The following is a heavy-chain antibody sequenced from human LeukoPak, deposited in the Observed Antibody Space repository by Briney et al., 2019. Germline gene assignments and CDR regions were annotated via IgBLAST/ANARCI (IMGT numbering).Heavy chain of an antibody. D-gene: IGHD2-21*02. CDR3: ARVSPEIVVVTGTGAPDY. CDR2: IWYDGSKK. Sequence: SLRLSCAASGFTFINYGTHWGRQAPAKALEWVAVIWYDGSKKYYADSVKGRFTISRDNSKNTVYLQINTLRAEDTAVYYCARVSPEIVVVTGTGAPDYWGQGTLVSVSS. CDR1: GFTFINYG. V-gene: IGHV3-33*01. J-gene: IGHJ4*02.